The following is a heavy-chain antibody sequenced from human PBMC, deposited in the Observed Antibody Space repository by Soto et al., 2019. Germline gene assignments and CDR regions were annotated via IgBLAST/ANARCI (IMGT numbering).Heavy chain of an antibody. V-gene: IGHV4-39*02. CDR1: GGSISSGSYY. D-gene: IGHD2-8*01. J-gene: IGHJ4*02. CDR3: ARDLGGMGLFDY. CDR2: IYYSGST. Sequence: PSETLSLTCTVSGGSISSGSYYWGWIRQPPGKGLEWIGSIYYSGSTYYNPSLKSRVTISVDTSKNQFSLRAEDTAVYYCARDLGGMGLFDYWGQGTLVTVSS.